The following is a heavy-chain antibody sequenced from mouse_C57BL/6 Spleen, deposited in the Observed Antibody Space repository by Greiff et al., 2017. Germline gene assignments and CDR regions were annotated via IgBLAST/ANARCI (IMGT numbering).Heavy chain of an antibody. V-gene: IGHV1-82*01. CDR1: GYAFSSSW. CDR2: IYPGDGDT. CDR3: ARLTVYYFDY. D-gene: IGHD1-1*01. Sequence: QVQLQQSGPELVKPGASVKISCKASGYAFSSSWMNWVKQRPGKGLEWIGRIYPGDGDTNYNGKFKGKATLTADKSTSTAYMQRSSLTSEDSAVYFCARLTVYYFDYWGQGTTLTVSS. J-gene: IGHJ2*01.